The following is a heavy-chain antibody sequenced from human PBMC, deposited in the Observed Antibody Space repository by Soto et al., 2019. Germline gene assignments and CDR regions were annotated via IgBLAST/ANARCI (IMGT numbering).Heavy chain of an antibody. CDR2: INHSGST. CDR3: ARVYCSSTSCYNWFDP. J-gene: IGHJ5*02. CDR1: GGSFSGYY. Sequence: QVQLQQWGAGLLKPSETLSLTCAVYGGSFSGYYWSWIRQPPGKGLEWIGEINHSGSTNYNPSLKSRVTISEGTAKIQFSLKLSSVSAADTAVYYCARVYCSSTSCYNWFDPWGQGTLVTVSS. D-gene: IGHD2-2*01. V-gene: IGHV4-34*01.